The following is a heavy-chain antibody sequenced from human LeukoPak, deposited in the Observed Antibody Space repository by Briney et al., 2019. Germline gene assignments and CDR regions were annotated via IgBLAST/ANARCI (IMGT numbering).Heavy chain of an antibody. CDR3: ARSTGIADRGYYYYYMDV. D-gene: IGHD6-13*01. V-gene: IGHV1-69*06. CDR1: GGTFSSYA. CDR2: IIPIFGTA. J-gene: IGHJ6*03. Sequence: GASLKVSCKASGGTFSSYAISWVRQAPGQGLEWMGRIIPIFGTANYAQKFQGRVTITADKSTSTAYMELSSLRSEGTAVYYCARSTGIADRGYYYYYMDVWGKGTTVTVSS.